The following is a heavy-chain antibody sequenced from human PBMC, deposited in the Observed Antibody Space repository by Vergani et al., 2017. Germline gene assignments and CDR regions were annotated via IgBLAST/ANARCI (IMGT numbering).Heavy chain of an antibody. CDR3: AKGSGDGYYFDY. J-gene: IGHJ4*02. D-gene: IGHD1-26*01. CDR1: GFTFSKYA. Sequence: EVQLLESGGGLVQPGGSLRLSCAASGFTFSKYAMSWVRQAPGKGLEWVSGISGDGSRTFYADSVKGRFTSSRDNSKKAVYVQMNSLRGDDTAVYYCAKGSGDGYYFDYWGQGTLVSVSS. V-gene: IGHV3-23*01. CDR2: ISGDGSRT.